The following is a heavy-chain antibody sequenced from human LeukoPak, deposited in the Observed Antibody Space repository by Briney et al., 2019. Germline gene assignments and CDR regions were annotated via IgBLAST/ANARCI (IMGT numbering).Heavy chain of an antibody. Sequence: PSETLSLTCTVSGGSISSSSYYWGWIRQPPGKGLEWIGSIYYSGSTYYNPSLKSRVTISVDTSKNQFSLKLSSVTAADTAVYYRARANPYLGYSYDGGDFDYWGQGTLVTVSS. CDR1: GGSISSSSYY. D-gene: IGHD5-18*01. CDR3: ARANPYLGYSYDGGDFDY. V-gene: IGHV4-39*07. CDR2: IYYSGST. J-gene: IGHJ4*02.